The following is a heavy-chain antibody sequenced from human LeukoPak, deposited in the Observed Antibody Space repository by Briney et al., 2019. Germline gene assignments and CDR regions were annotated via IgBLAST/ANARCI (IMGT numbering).Heavy chain of an antibody. Sequence: SETLSLTCTVSGGSISIGGYYWSWIRQHPGKGLEWIGYIYYSGSTYYNPSLKSRVTISVDTSKNQFSLKLSSVTAADTAVYYCAASRYDSSGYYLPPFDYWGQGTLVTVSS. D-gene: IGHD3-22*01. V-gene: IGHV4-31*03. J-gene: IGHJ4*02. CDR3: AASRYDSSGYYLPPFDY. CDR2: IYYSGST. CDR1: GGSISIGGYY.